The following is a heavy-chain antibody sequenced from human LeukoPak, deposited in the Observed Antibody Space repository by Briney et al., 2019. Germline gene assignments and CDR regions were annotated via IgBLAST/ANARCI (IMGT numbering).Heavy chain of an antibody. Sequence: GGSLRLSCAASGFTFSSYSMNWVRQAPGKGLEWVSSISSSSSYIYYAGSVKGRFTISRDNSKNTLYLQMNSLRAEDTAVYYCAKDGGGSFGLDYWGQGTLVTVSS. CDR1: GFTFSSYS. CDR3: AKDGGGSFGLDY. J-gene: IGHJ4*02. CDR2: ISSSSSYI. D-gene: IGHD1-26*01. V-gene: IGHV3-21*01.